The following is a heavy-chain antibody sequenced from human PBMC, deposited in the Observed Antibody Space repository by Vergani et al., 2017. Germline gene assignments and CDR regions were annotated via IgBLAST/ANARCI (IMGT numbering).Heavy chain of an antibody. CDR2: INPNGGGP. Sequence: QVQLVQSGAEVKKPGASVKVSCKASGYTFTGYYMHWVRQAPGQGLEWMGWINPNGGGPKYAQKFQGRVTMNRGTSITTSSVELSGLRSDDTAVYYCARGGSRTTVAVDAWGQGTLGTVSS. CDR3: ARGGSRTTVAVDA. V-gene: IGHV1-2*02. CDR1: GYTFTGYY. J-gene: IGHJ5*02. D-gene: IGHD1-1*01.